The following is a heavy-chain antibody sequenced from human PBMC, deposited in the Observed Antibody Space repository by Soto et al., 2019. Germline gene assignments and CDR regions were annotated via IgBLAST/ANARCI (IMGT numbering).Heavy chain of an antibody. V-gene: IGHV3-21*01. D-gene: IGHD1-26*01. CDR1: GFTFSSYT. CDR3: RREEYDA. J-gene: IGHJ5*02. Sequence: EVQLVESGGGLVKPGGSLRVSCTASGFTFSSYTMSWVRQAPGKGLEWVSSINSRGTYMVYADSVKGRFTISRDNAKNPVYLQLSSLRAEDSAVYDCRREEYDAWGQGTLVTVSS. CDR2: INSRGTYM.